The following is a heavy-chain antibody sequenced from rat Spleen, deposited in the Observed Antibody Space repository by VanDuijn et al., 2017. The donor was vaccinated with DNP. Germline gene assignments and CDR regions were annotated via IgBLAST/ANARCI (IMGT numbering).Heavy chain of an antibody. CDR3: AKAGGYSPWYFDY. J-gene: IGHJ2*01. Sequence: EVQLVESGGGLVQPGRSLKLSCAASGFTFSNYYMAWVRQAPKKGLEWVATISTSGSTYYGDSVKGRFTISRDNAKITLYLQMYSLRSEDMATYYCAKAGGYSPWYFDYWGQGVMVTVSS. CDR2: ISTSGST. D-gene: IGHD1-11*01. CDR1: GFTFSNYY. V-gene: IGHV5-25*01.